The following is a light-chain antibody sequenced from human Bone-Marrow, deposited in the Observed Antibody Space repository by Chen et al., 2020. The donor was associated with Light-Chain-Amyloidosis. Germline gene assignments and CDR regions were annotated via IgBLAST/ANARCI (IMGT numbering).Light chain of an antibody. CDR2: SNH. CDR1: NSNIGSNV. J-gene: IGLJ3*02. Sequence: SVLTQPPSASATPGQGVTLSCSGSNSNIGSNVVNWYQQFPGAAPKLLIYSNHKRPSGVPDRFSGSKSGTSASLAIIGLQSADEADYHCAVWDDSLNGWVFGGGTKVTVL. CDR3: AVWDDSLNGWV. V-gene: IGLV1-44*01.